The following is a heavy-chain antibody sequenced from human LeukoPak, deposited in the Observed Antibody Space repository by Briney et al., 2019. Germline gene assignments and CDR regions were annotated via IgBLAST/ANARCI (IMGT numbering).Heavy chain of an antibody. CDR2: IYHSGTT. CDR3: ARGRYYYDSSGYYTLFDY. Sequence: SETLSLTCTVSGYSISISYYWGWIRQPPGKGLEWIGSIYHSGTTYYNPSLKGRVSISVDTSKNQFSLKLSSVTAADTAVYYCARGRYYYDSSGYYTLFDYWGQGTLVTVSS. D-gene: IGHD3-22*01. V-gene: IGHV4-38-2*02. J-gene: IGHJ4*02. CDR1: GYSISISYY.